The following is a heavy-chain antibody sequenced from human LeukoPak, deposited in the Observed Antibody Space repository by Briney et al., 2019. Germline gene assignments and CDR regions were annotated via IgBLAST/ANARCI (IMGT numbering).Heavy chain of an antibody. CDR1: GGSFSGYY. J-gene: IGHJ5*02. D-gene: IGHD3-22*01. V-gene: IGHV4-34*01. CDR3: ARPPRYRFGSGYYNS. Sequence: SETLSLTCAVYGGSFSGYYWSWIRQPPGKGLEWIGEINHIGSTNYNPSLKSRVTISVDTSKNQFSLKLSSVTAADTAVYYCARPPRYRFGSGYYNSWGQGTLVTVSS. CDR2: INHIGST.